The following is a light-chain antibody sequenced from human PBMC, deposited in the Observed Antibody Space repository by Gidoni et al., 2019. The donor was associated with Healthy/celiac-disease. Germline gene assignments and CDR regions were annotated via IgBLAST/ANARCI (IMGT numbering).Light chain of an antibody. Sequence: QSALTQPASVSGSPGQSITIACTGTSSDVGGYNYVSWYQQHPGKAPKLMIYEVSNRPAGVSNRFSGSKSGNTASLTSAERQAEDEADYYCSSYTSSSTLVFGGGTKLTVL. CDR2: EVS. CDR1: SSDVGGYNY. V-gene: IGLV2-14*01. J-gene: IGLJ2*01. CDR3: SSYTSSSTLV.